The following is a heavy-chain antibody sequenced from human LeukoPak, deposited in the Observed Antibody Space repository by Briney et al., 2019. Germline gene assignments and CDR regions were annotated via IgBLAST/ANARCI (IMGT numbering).Heavy chain of an antibody. CDR3: AGTGLFFDY. CDR2: MYYSGGT. J-gene: IGHJ4*02. D-gene: IGHD7-27*01. V-gene: IGHV4-59*01. Sequence: SETLSLTCRVSGASISGYYWSWIRQPPGKGLEWIGHMYYSGGTTYNPSLKSRVSISLDRSKKHFSLKLSSVTAADTAVYYCAGTGLFFDYWSQGTLVTVSS. CDR1: GASISGYY.